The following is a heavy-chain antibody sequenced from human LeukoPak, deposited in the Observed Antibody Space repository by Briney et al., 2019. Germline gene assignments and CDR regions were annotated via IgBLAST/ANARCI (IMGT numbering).Heavy chain of an antibody. CDR1: GFTLSNYA. V-gene: IGHV3-23*01. Sequence: GGSLRLSCAASGFTLSNYAMNWVRQAPGKGLEWVSSINGSGDKTYYADSVKGRFTISRDNSKNTLFLQMNSLRAEDTAVYYCAKSRGSYWVPEFDYWGQGTLVTVSS. CDR3: AKSRGSYWVPEFDY. J-gene: IGHJ4*02. D-gene: IGHD1-26*01. CDR2: INGSGDKT.